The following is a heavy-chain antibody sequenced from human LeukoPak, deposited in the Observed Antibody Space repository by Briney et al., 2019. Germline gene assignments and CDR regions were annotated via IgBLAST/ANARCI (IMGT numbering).Heavy chain of an antibody. V-gene: IGHV3-30*03. CDR2: ISYDGSNK. CDR3: ASVLSFYCSSTSCSLNGMDV. Sequence: GRSLRLSCAASGFTFSSYGMHWVRQAPGKGLEWVAVISYDGSNKYYADSVKGRFTISRDNSKNTLYLQMNSLRAEDTAVYYCASVLSFYCSSTSCSLNGMDVWGQGTTVTVSS. CDR1: GFTFSSYG. J-gene: IGHJ6*02. D-gene: IGHD2-2*01.